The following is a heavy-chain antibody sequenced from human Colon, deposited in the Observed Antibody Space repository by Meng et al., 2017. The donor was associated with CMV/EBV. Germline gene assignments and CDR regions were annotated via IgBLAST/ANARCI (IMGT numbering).Heavy chain of an antibody. CDR2: INIAGDT. Sequence: ASGFTFSNYDMHWARQATGRGLEWVSSINIAGDTYYSGSVKSRFTISRENAKNSLYLQMNSLRAGDMAVYYCARSYCSGGRCYHFHYWGQGTLVTVSS. V-gene: IGHV3-13*01. CDR1: GFTFSNYD. CDR3: ARSYCSGGRCYHFHY. J-gene: IGHJ4*02. D-gene: IGHD2-15*01.